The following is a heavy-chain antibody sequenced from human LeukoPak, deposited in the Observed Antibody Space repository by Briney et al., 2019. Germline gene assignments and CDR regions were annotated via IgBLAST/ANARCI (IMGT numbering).Heavy chain of an antibody. CDR1: GYTFTSYG. Sequence: ASVKVSCKASGYTFTSYGISWVRRAPGQGLEWMGWISAYNGNTNYAQKLQGRVTMTTDTSTSTAYMELRSLRSDDTAVYYCARVDLSSIAVRGGAFDIWGQGTMVTVSS. D-gene: IGHD6-6*01. CDR2: ISAYNGNT. V-gene: IGHV1-18*01. CDR3: ARVDLSSIAVRGGAFDI. J-gene: IGHJ3*02.